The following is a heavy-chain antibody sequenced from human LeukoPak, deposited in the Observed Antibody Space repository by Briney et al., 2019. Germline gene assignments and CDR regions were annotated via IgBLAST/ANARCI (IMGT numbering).Heavy chain of an antibody. CDR3: TTGYYDILTGYFSFDY. CDR1: GLTFSNAW. Sequence: GGSLRLSCAASGLTFSNAWMSWVRQASGKGLEWVGRIKTKTDGGTTDYAAPVKGRFTISRDDSKNTLYLQMNSLKTEDTAVYFCTTGYYDILTGYFSFDYWGQGTLVTVSS. J-gene: IGHJ4*02. D-gene: IGHD3-9*01. CDR2: IKTKTDGGTT. V-gene: IGHV3-15*01.